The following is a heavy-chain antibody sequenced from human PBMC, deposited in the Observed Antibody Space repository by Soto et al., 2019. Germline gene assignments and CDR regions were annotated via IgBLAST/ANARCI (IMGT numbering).Heavy chain of an antibody. V-gene: IGHV3-21*01. J-gene: IGHJ4*02. Sequence: GGSLRLSCAASGITFRSYSMSWVRQAPGKGLEWVASITSDSSDIYYEDSVKGQFTISRDNGENSLYLQMTSLGAEDTGVYYCAPTYCSGGYCFSSEYWGQGVLVTVSS. CDR2: ITSDSSDI. CDR3: APTYCSGGYCFSSEY. D-gene: IGHD2-15*01. CDR1: GITFRSYS.